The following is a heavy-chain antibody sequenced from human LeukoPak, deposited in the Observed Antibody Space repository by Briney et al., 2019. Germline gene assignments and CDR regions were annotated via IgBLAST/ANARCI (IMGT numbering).Heavy chain of an antibody. J-gene: IGHJ4*02. D-gene: IGHD4-23*01. V-gene: IGHV1-8*01. Sequence: ASVKVSCKASGYTFTSYDINWVRQATGQGLEWMGWMNPNSGNTDFAQKFQGRVTMTRNTSISTAYMELSSLRSEDTAVYYCARGNYDGYYFDYWGQGTLVTVSS. CDR3: ARGNYDGYYFDY. CDR1: GYTFTSYD. CDR2: MNPNSGNT.